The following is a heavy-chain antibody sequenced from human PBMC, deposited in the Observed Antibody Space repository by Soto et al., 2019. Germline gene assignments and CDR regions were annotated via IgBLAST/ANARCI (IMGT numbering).Heavy chain of an antibody. J-gene: IGHJ4*02. CDR2: IYYSGST. CDR1: GGSISSCGYY. V-gene: IGHV4-31*03. CDR3: ARDNRDSRFDY. Sequence: SETLSLTCTVSGGSISSCGYYWSWIRQHPGKGLEWIGYIYYSGSTYYNPSLKSRVTISVDTSKNQFSLKLSSVTAADTAVYYCARDNRDSRFDYWGQGTLVTV. D-gene: IGHD3-22*01.